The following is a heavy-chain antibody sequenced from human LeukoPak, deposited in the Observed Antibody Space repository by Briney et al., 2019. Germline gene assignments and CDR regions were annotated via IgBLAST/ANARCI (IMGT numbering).Heavy chain of an antibody. V-gene: IGHV1-18*01. Sequence: ASVKVSCKASGYTFTSYGISWVRQAPGQGLEWMGWISAYNGNTNYAQKLQGRVTMTTDTSTSTAYMELRSLRSDDTAVYYCARTTRYYDSSGDDYWGQGTLVTVSS. CDR2: ISAYNGNT. CDR1: GYTFTSYG. J-gene: IGHJ4*02. D-gene: IGHD3-22*01. CDR3: ARTTRYYDSSGDDY.